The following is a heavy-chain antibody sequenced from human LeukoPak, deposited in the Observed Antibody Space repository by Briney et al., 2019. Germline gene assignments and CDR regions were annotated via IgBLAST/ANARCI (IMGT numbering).Heavy chain of an antibody. D-gene: IGHD5-12*01. CDR3: ARGGGGYGLYYYGMDV. CDR2: IIPIFGTA. J-gene: IGHJ6*02. Sequence: GASVKVSCKASGGTLSSYAISWVRQAPGQGLEWMGEIIPIFGTANYAQKFQGRVTITADKSTSTAYMELSSLRSEDTAVYYCARGGGGYGLYYYGMDVWGQGTTVTVSS. CDR1: GGTLSSYA. V-gene: IGHV1-69*06.